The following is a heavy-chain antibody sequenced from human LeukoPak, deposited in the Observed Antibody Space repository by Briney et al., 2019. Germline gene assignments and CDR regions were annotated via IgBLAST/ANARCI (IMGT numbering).Heavy chain of an antibody. CDR2: ISRGGSDT. J-gene: IGHJ4*02. V-gene: IGHV3-21*05. CDR3: ATVGRSSVAGY. CDR1: GFTFNTYW. Sequence: TGGSLRLSCAASGFTFNTYWMNWVRQAPGKGLEWVSYISRGGSDTFYAGSVKGRFTVSRDNARNSLYLQMNSLGAEDTAVYYCATVGRSSVAGYWGQGTLVTVSS. D-gene: IGHD4-23*01.